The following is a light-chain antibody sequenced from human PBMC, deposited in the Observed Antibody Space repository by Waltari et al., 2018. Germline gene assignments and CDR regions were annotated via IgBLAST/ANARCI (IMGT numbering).Light chain of an antibody. J-gene: IGLJ3*02. CDR2: STN. CDR1: SGSVSTSFY. V-gene: IGLV8-61*01. CDR3: VLYMDSGVWV. Sequence: QTVVTQEPSVSVSPGGTVTPTFALSSGSVSTSFYTSWYQQTPGQAPRTLIYSTNTRLFGVPNRFSGSILGNKAALTIAGAQADDEADYYCVLYMDSGVWVFGGGTKLTVL.